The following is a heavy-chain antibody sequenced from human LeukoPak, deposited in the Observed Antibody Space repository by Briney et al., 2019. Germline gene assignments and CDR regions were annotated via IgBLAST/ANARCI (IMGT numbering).Heavy chain of an antibody. Sequence: PSETLSLTCNVSGVSITTYYWSWIRQPPGKGLEWIGYIYTSGNTDYNPSLKSRVTLSADTPKNQFSLRLSSVTAADTAVYYCARLIFGVVNDAFDIWGQGTMVTVSS. CDR1: GVSITTYY. D-gene: IGHD3-3*01. J-gene: IGHJ3*02. CDR3: ARLIFGVVNDAFDI. CDR2: IYTSGNT. V-gene: IGHV4-4*09.